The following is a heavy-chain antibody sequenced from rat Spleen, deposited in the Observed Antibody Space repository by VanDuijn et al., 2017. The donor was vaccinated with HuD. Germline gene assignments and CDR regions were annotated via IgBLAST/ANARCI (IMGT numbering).Heavy chain of an antibody. CDR1: GFTFSNYD. J-gene: IGHJ2*01. CDR3: ARGGWAYNNDYFDY. CDR2: ISPSGGST. V-gene: IGHV5-25*01. Sequence: EVQLVESGGGLVQPGRSLKLSCAASGFTFSNYDMAWVRQAPTKGLEWVASISPSGGSTYYRDSVKGRFTFSRDHAKSTLYLQMDSLRSEDTATYYCARGGWAYNNDYFDYWGQGVMVTVSS. D-gene: IGHD1-10*01.